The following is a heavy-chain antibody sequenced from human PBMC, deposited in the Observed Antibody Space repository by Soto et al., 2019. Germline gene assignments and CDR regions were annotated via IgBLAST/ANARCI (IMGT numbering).Heavy chain of an antibody. V-gene: IGHV1-18*01. Sequence: ASVKVSCKASGYTFTSYGISWVRQAPGQGLEWMGWISAYNGNTIYAQKVQGRVSMTTDTSTSTAYMELRSLRSDDTAVYHCARVNYDNGHAFDVWCQGTMVTVS. CDR3: ARVNYDNGHAFDV. CDR1: GYTFTSYG. CDR2: ISAYNGNT. J-gene: IGHJ3*01. D-gene: IGHD3-22*01.